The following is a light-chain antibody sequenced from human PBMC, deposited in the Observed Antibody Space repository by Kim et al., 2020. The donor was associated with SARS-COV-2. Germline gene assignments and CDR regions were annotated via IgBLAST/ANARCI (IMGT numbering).Light chain of an antibody. J-gene: IGKJ2*01. CDR3: QQYNNWPRI. CDR1: QSVSSN. CDR2: GAS. V-gene: IGKV3D-15*01. Sequence: EIVMTQSQATLSVSPGERATLSCRASQSVSSNLAWYQQKPGQAPRLLIYGASIRATGIPARFSGSVSGTEFTLTISSLQSEDFAVYYCQQYNNWPRIFGQGTKLDI.